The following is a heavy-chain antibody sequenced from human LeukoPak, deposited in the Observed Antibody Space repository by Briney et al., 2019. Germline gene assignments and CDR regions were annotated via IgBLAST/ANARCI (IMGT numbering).Heavy chain of an antibody. CDR2: IYTSGST. Sequence: SETLSLTCTVSGGSISSYYWSWIRQPAGKGLEWIGRIYTSGSTNYNPSLTSRVTMSVDTSKNQFSLKLSSVTAADTAVYYCARGEQWLNWFDPWGQGTLVTVSS. CDR3: ARGEQWLNWFDP. D-gene: IGHD6-19*01. V-gene: IGHV4-4*07. J-gene: IGHJ5*02. CDR1: GGSISSYY.